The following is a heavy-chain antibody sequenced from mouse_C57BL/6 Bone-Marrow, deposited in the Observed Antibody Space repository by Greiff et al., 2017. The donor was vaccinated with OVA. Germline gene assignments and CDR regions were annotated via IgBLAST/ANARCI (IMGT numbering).Heavy chain of an antibody. Sequence: DVHLVESGAELVRPGASVKLSCTASGFNIKDDYMHWVKQRPEQGLEWIGWIDPENGDTEYASKFQGKATITADTSSNTAYLQLSSLTSEDTAVYYCTTGGGSSFYFDYWGQGTTLTVSS. CDR2: IDPENGDT. V-gene: IGHV14-4*01. J-gene: IGHJ2*01. D-gene: IGHD1-1*01. CDR1: GFNIKDDY. CDR3: TTGGGSSFYFDY.